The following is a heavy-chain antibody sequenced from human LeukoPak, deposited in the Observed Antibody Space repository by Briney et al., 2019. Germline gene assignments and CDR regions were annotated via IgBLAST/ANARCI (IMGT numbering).Heavy chain of an antibody. Sequence: SETLSLTCTVSGGSISSYYWSWIRQPAGKGLEWIGGIYTSGSTNYNPSLKSRITMSVDTSKNQSSLKLSSVTAADTAVYYCARDTYYYDSSGYWADYWGQGTLVTVSS. V-gene: IGHV4-4*07. CDR3: ARDTYYYDSSGYWADY. J-gene: IGHJ4*02. D-gene: IGHD3-22*01. CDR2: IYTSGST. CDR1: GGSISSYY.